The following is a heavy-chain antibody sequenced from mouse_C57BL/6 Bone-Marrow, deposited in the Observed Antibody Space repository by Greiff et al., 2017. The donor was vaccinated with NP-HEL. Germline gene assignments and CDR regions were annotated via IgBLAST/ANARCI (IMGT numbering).Heavy chain of an antibody. CDR2: INPSTGGT. Sequence: VQLQQSGPELVKPGASVKISCKASGYSFPGYYMNWVQQSPEKSLEWIGEINPSTGGTTYTQKFKAQATLTVDKSSRTAYMQLKCLTSEDSAVYYCASIYYCWFAYWGQGTLVTVSA. D-gene: IGHD2-1*01. J-gene: IGHJ3*01. V-gene: IGHV1-42*01. CDR1: GYSFPGYY. CDR3: ASIYYCWFAY.